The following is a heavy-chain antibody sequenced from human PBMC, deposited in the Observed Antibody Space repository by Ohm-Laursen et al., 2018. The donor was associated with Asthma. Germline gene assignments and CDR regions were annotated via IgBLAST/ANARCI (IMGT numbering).Heavy chain of an antibody. V-gene: IGHV3-7*05. CDR2: INQDGSIW. D-gene: IGHD3-10*01. J-gene: IGHJ4*02. CDR1: GFTFSSYI. Sequence: SLRLSCAASGFTFSSYIMNWVRQAPGRGLEWLANINQDGSIWGYVDSVKGRFAISRDNAHNSLYLQMNSLRAEDTAFYYCAVSIYAYGEGAYWGQGTLVTVSS. CDR3: AVSIYAYGEGAY.